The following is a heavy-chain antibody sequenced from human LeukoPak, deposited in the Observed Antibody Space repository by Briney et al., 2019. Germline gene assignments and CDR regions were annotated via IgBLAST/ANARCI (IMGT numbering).Heavy chain of an antibody. CDR2: IYHSGST. CDR3: VREGYSSGWYRFDP. Sequence: SETLSLTCAVSGGSISSGGYSWSWIRQPPGKGLEWIGYIYHSGSTYYNPSLKSRVSISIDVSKNQFSLKLSSVTAADTAVYYCVREGYSSGWYRFDPWGQGTLVTVSS. J-gene: IGHJ5*02. D-gene: IGHD6-19*01. V-gene: IGHV4-30-2*01. CDR1: GGSISSGGYS.